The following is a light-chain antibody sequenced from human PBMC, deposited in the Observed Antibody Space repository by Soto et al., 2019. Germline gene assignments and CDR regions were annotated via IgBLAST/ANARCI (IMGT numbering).Light chain of an antibody. J-gene: IGKJ2*01. CDR3: QQYKSYPYT. CDR2: QAS. Sequence: DIQMTQSPSTLSASVGDRVTITCRASQSISNWLAWYQQKPGKAPQLLIYQASSLESGVPSRFSGSESGTEFTLTISSLQPDDFATYYCQQYKSYPYTFGQGTKLEIK. V-gene: IGKV1-5*03. CDR1: QSISNW.